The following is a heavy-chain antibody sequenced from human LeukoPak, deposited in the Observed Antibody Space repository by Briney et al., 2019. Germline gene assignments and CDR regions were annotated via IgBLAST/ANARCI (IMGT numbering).Heavy chain of an antibody. D-gene: IGHD5-18*01. CDR3: ARYVDTAMVDNFDY. CDR2: INPNSGGT. CDR1: GYTFTEYY. V-gene: IGHV1-2*02. J-gene: IGHJ4*02. Sequence: ASVKVSCKASGYTFTEYYMHWVRQAPGQGLEWMGWINPNSGGTNYAQKFQGRVTMTRDTSISTAYMELSRLRSDDTAVYYCARYVDTAMVDNFDYWGQGTLVTVSS.